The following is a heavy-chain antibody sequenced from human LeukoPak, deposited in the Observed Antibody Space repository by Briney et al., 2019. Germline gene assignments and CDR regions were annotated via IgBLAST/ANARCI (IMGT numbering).Heavy chain of an antibody. CDR1: GYTFSAYC. V-gene: IGHV1-2*02. D-gene: IGHD4-17*01. J-gene: IGHJ3*02. CDR3: ARTTDYGDYEGSSFDI. Sequence: ASVTVSCKASGYTFSAYCMHWVRQAPGQGLEWMGWINPNSGGTNYAQKFQGRVTMTRDTSISTAYMELSRLRSDDTAVYYCARTTDYGDYEGSSFDIWGQGTMVTVSS. CDR2: INPNSGGT.